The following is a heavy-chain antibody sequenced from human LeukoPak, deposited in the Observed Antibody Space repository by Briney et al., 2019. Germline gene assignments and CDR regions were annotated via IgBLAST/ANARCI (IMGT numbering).Heavy chain of an antibody. CDR3: ARGALYDDILTGIDY. J-gene: IGHJ4*02. CDR2: ISSSGSYI. CDR1: GFTFSRYS. Sequence: GGSLRLSCAASGFTFSRYSMNWVRQAPGKGLEWVSSISSSGSYIYYADSVKGRFTISRDNAKNSMYLQMNSLRAEDTAVYYCARGALYDDILTGIDYWGQGTLVTVSP. V-gene: IGHV3-21*01. D-gene: IGHD3-9*01.